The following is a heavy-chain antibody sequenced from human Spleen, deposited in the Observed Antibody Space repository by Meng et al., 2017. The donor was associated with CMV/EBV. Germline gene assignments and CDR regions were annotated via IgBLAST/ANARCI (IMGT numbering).Heavy chain of an antibody. D-gene: IGHD4-23*01. Sequence: SVKVSCKASGGTFSSYAISWVRQAPGQGLEWMGGIIPIFGTANYAQKFQGRVTITTDESTSTAYMELSSLRSEDTAVYYCASVLRTMVVTPRDYYYGMDVWGQGTTVTVSS. CDR1: GGTFSSYA. CDR2: IIPIFGTA. CDR3: ASVLRTMVVTPRDYYYGMDV. J-gene: IGHJ6*02. V-gene: IGHV1-69*05.